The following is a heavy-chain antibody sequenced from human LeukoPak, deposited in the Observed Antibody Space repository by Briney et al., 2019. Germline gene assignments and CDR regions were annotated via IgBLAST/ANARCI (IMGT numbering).Heavy chain of an antibody. J-gene: IGHJ4*02. CDR2: INPNSGGT. V-gene: IGHV1-2*02. Sequence: ASVKVSCKASGYTFTDYYMHWVRQAPGQGPEWMGWINPNSGGTNYAQKFQGRVTMTRDTSITTAYMELSSLKSEDTAVYYCGVGATIRHCFDYGSQGSLVTVPA. CDR3: GVGATIRHCFDY. D-gene: IGHD1-26*01. CDR1: GYTFTDYY.